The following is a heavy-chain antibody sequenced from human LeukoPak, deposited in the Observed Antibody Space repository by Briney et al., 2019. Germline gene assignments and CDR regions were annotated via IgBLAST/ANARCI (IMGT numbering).Heavy chain of an antibody. CDR1: GFTFSSYG. V-gene: IGHV3-30*02. J-gene: IGHJ4*02. CDR3: ARDAYCSGGSCYVY. D-gene: IGHD2-15*01. Sequence: GGSLRLSCAASGFTFSSYGMHWVRQAPGKGLEWVAFIRYDGSNKYYADSVRGRFTISRDNAENSLYLQMNSLRAEDTAVYYCARDAYCSGGSCYVYWGQGTLVTVSS. CDR2: IRYDGSNK.